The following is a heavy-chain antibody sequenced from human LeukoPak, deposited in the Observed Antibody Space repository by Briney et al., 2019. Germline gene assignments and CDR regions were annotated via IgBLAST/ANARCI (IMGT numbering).Heavy chain of an antibody. CDR2: INHSGST. CDR1: GGSFSGYY. Sequence: SETLSLTCAVYGGSFSGYYWSWIRQPPGKGVEWIGEINHSGSTNYNPSLKSRVTISVDTSKNQFSLELSSVTAADTAVYYCARGRQWTYYYDSSGYYRGAFDIWGQGTMVTVSS. V-gene: IGHV4-34*01. J-gene: IGHJ3*02. D-gene: IGHD3-22*01. CDR3: ARGRQWTYYYDSSGYYRGAFDI.